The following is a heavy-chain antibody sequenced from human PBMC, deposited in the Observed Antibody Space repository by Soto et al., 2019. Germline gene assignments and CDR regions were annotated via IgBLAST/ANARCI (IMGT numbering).Heavy chain of an antibody. CDR3: ARDSGVSKGRLSGRGMDV. CDR1: GDSVSSNSAA. V-gene: IGHV6-1*01. Sequence: PSQTLSLTCAISGDSVSSNSAAWNWIRQSPSRGLEWLGRTYYRSKWYNDYEESVKSRITINPDTSKNQLSLQLNSVTPEDTVVYYCARDSGVSKGRLSGRGMDVWGQGTTVTVSS. J-gene: IGHJ6*02. D-gene: IGHD7-27*01. CDR2: TYYRSKWYN.